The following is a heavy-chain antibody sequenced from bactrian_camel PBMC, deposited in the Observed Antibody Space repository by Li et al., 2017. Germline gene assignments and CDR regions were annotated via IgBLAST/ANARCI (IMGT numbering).Heavy chain of an antibody. CDR3: AADPPSSWNSEPCQIYEYFY. CDR2: IDSDYTT. Sequence: HVQLVESGGGSVQAGQSLRLSCVASGYSDGCMGWFRQAPGKEREGIATIDSDYTTSYAHSVKGRFTISKDNAKNTVSLEMTSLIPEDTAVYYCAADPPSSWNSEPCQIYEYFYWGQGTQVTVSS. D-gene: IGHD4*01. V-gene: IGHV3S53*01. CDR1: GYSDGC. J-gene: IGHJ4*01.